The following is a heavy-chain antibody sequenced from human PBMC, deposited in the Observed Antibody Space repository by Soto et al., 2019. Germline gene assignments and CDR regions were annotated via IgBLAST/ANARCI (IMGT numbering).Heavy chain of an antibody. V-gene: IGHV3-23*01. Sequence: EVQLLESGGDLVQPGGSLRLSCAGSGFTFSSYAMSWVRQAPGKGLEWVSSITGSGGGTYYADSVKGRFTISRDNSKSTLYLQMNSLSAEDTAVYYCAKREYSSGWYGMDVWGQGTTVTVSS. CDR2: ITGSGGGT. CDR1: GFTFSSYA. CDR3: AKREYSSGWYGMDV. J-gene: IGHJ6*02. D-gene: IGHD6-19*01.